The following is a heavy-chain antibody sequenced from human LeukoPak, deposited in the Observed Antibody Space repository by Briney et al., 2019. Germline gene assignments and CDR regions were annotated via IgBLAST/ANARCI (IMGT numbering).Heavy chain of an antibody. J-gene: IGHJ5*02. CDR3: ARDYYASESYYNPS. Sequence: GGSLRLSCAASGFTFSSYSMNWVRQAPGKGLDWVSYISSSSSIHYAESVKGRFTISRDNAKNSLYLQMNSLRAEDTAVYYCARDYYASESYYNPSWGQGTLVTVSS. CDR1: GFTFSSYS. CDR2: ISSSSSI. D-gene: IGHD3-10*01. V-gene: IGHV3-48*04.